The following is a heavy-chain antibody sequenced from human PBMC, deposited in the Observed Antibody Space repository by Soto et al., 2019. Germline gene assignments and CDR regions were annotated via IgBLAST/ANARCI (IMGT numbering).Heavy chain of an antibody. CDR3: AREKFSNDFDP. Sequence: QVQWVQSGAEVKKPGSSVKVSCKTSGGTFNSYGLSWVRQAPGQGPEWMGQIIPIFGTAKYAQRFQGRLTISAAESTSTVYMELSSLRSDDTAMYSCAREKFSNDFDPWDQGTLVTVSS. D-gene: IGHD1-1*01. V-gene: IGHV1-69*01. CDR1: GGTFNSYG. J-gene: IGHJ5*02. CDR2: IIPIFGTA.